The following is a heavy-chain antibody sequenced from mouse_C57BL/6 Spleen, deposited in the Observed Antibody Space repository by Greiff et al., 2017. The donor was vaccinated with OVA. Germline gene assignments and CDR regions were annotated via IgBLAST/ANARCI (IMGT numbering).Heavy chain of an antibody. CDR2: IDPSDSYT. D-gene: IGHD3-2*02. J-gene: IGHJ4*01. CDR3: ARKGQRRLYAMDD. V-gene: IGHV1-69*01. Sequence: QVQLQQPGAELVMPGASVKLSCKASGYTFTSYWMHWVKQRPGQGLEWIGEIDPSDSYTNYNQKFKGKSTLTVDKSSSTAYMQLSSLTSEDSAVYDCARKGQRRLYAMDDWGQGTSVTVSS. CDR1: GYTFTSYW.